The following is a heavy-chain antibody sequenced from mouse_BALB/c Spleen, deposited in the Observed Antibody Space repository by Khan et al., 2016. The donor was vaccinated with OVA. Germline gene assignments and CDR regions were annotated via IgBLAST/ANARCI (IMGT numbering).Heavy chain of an antibody. D-gene: IGHD1-1*01. Sequence: QIQLVQSGPEMKKPGETVKISCKASGYTFTNYGMHWVKKSPGKALKWMGWINTFTGEPTYADDFKGRFAFSLETSASTAYLQITNLKNEDTATXCGARPPYVSDSLDHWGQGTSVTVSS. J-gene: IGHJ4*01. V-gene: IGHV9-3-1*01. CDR1: GYTFTNYG. CDR2: INTFTGEP. CDR3: ARPPYVSDSLDH.